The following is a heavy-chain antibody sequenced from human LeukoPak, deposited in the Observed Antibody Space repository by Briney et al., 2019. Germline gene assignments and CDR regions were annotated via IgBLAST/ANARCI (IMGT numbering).Heavy chain of an antibody. CDR1: GGSISSYY. Sequence: SETLSLTCTVSGGSISSYYWSWVRQRPGKGLEWIGYIYYNGSPYYNPPLRSRVTISIDTSKNQFSLRLTSVTAADTAVYYCARVRAAAVWFDPWGQGTLVTVSS. J-gene: IGHJ5*02. V-gene: IGHV4-59*06. D-gene: IGHD6-13*01. CDR3: ARVRAAAVWFDP. CDR2: IYYNGSP.